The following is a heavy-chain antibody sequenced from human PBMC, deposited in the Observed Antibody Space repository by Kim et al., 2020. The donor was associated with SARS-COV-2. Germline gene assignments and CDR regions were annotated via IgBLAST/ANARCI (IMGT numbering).Heavy chain of an antibody. J-gene: IGHJ4*02. CDR2: INSDGSST. CDR3: AREYRPYYYDSSGYYPPFDY. V-gene: IGHV3-74*01. Sequence: GGSLRLSCAASGFTFSRYWMHWVRQAPGKGLVWVSRINSDGSSTSYADSVKGRFTISRDNAKNTLYLQMNSLRAEDTAVYYFAREYRPYYYDSSGYYPPFDYWGQGTLVTVSS. CDR1: GFTFSRYW. D-gene: IGHD3-22*01.